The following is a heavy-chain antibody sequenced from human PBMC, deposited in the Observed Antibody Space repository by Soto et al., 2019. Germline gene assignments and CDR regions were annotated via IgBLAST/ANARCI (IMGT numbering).Heavy chain of an antibody. Sequence: EVQLLESGGGLVQPGGSLSLSCAASGFTFSSYAMTWVRQAPGKGLEWVSALSGSGGHTYYADSVKGRITISRDNSKSTLYLQMNSLRADDTAVYYCAKGRSTVGARTYYYYGMDVWGQGTTVTVSS. D-gene: IGHD1-26*01. CDR3: AKGRSTVGARTYYYYGMDV. J-gene: IGHJ6*02. CDR1: GFTFSSYA. V-gene: IGHV3-23*01. CDR2: LSGSGGHT.